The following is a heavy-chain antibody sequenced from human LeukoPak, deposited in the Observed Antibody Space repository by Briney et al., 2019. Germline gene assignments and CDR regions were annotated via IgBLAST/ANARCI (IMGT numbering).Heavy chain of an antibody. CDR1: GFTFDDYG. J-gene: IGHJ4*02. V-gene: IGHV3-20*04. D-gene: IGHD1-26*01. Sequence: GSLRLSCAASGFTFDDYGMSWVRQAPGKGLEWVSGINWNGGSTGYADSVKGRFTISRDNAKNSLYLQMNSLRAEDTALYYCARARGQVGATPYYFDYWGQGTLVTVSS. CDR2: INWNGGST. CDR3: ARARGQVGATPYYFDY.